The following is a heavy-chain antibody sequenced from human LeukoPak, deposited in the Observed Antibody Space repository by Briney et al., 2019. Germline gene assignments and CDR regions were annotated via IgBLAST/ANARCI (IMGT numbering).Heavy chain of an antibody. Sequence: ASVKVSCKASGYTFTGYYMHWVRQAPGQGLEWMGWINPNSGGTNYAQKFQGRVTMTRDTSISTAYMELSRLRSDDTAVYYCARTGGGMAADFDYWGQGTLVTVSS. CDR2: INPNSGGT. J-gene: IGHJ4*02. D-gene: IGHD6-13*01. CDR1: GYTFTGYY. CDR3: ARTGGGMAADFDY. V-gene: IGHV1-2*02.